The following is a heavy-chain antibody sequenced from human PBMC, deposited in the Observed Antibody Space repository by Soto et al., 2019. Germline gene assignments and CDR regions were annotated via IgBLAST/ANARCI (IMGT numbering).Heavy chain of an antibody. Sequence: EVHLLESGGGLVQPGGSLRLSCAASGFTFSNYALTWVHQFPGKGLEWVSTFAGSGGSTYYADSVKGRFTISRDNSKNTLFLEMNRLRVEDTATYFCARDWTGDTCPCLDVWGQGTTVSVSS. J-gene: IGHJ6*02. CDR3: ARDWTGDTCPCLDV. D-gene: IGHD2-8*02. V-gene: IGHV3-23*01. CDR1: GFTFSNYA. CDR2: FAGSGGST.